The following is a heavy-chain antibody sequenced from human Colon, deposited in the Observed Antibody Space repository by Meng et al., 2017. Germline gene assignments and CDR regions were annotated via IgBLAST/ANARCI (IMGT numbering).Heavy chain of an antibody. CDR2: TSHSGST. CDR1: GGSISRSDW. J-gene: IGHJ4*02. Sequence: VHLQGSGPGLVKPSETLSLTCAVSGGSISRSDWWSWVRQPPGKGLEWIGETSHSGSTNYSPSLKSRVTISLDKSKNQLSLKLNSVTAADTAVYYCASSDYYRSDYWGQGTLVTVSS. V-gene: IGHV4-4*02. D-gene: IGHD3-22*01. CDR3: ASSDYYRSDY.